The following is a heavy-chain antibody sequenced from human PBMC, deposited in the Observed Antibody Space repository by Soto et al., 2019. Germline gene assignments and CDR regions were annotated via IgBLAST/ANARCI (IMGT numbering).Heavy chain of an antibody. D-gene: IGHD3-10*01. Sequence: SETLSLTCAVFGGSFSGYYWSWSRQPPGKGLEWIGEINHSGSTNYNPSLKSRVTISVDTSKNQFSLKLSSVTAADTAVYYCARGLSSRVTRLDYWGQGTLVTVSS. CDR2: INHSGST. V-gene: IGHV4-34*01. CDR1: GGSFSGYY. J-gene: IGHJ4*02. CDR3: ARGLSSRVTRLDY.